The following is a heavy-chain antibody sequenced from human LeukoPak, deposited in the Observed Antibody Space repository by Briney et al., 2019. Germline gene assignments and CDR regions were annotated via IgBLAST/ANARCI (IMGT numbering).Heavy chain of an antibody. CDR1: GFTFSSYA. CDR3: VRIAVAGTGDY. D-gene: IGHD6-19*01. CDR2: ISSNGGST. J-gene: IGHJ4*02. Sequence: PGGSLRLSCAASGFTFSSYAMRWVRQAPGKGLEYVSAISSNGGSTYYANSVKGRFTISRDNSKNTLYLQMGSLRAEDMAVYYCVRIAVAGTGDYWGQGTLVTVSS. V-gene: IGHV3-64*01.